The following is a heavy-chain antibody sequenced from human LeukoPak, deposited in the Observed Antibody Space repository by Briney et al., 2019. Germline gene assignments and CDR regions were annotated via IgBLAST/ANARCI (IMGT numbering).Heavy chain of an antibody. D-gene: IGHD1-26*01. V-gene: IGHV1-69*13. J-gene: IGHJ5*02. Sequence: SVKVSCKTSGGTFTSYAITWVRQAPGQGLEWMGKITPISGTTNYAQKFQGRVTFTADESTSTAYMELSSVRSEDTALYYCARKLRLGGNWFDPWGQGTLVTVSS. CDR1: GGTFTSYA. CDR2: ITPISGTT. CDR3: ARKLRLGGNWFDP.